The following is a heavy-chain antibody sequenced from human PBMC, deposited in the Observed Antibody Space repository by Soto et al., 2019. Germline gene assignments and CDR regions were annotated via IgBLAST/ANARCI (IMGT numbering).Heavy chain of an antibody. J-gene: IGHJ5*02. V-gene: IGHV1-2*02. CDR2: INPNTRGT. Sequence: XSVKVSCKASGYTFTDYFIHWVRQAPGQGFEWMGWINPNTRGTTYAQKFQGRVTMTRDTSNRTAYMELRGLRSDDTAVYYCARVTLKAGNWFDPWGQGTLVTVSS. CDR1: GYTFTDYF. CDR3: ARVTLKAGNWFDP.